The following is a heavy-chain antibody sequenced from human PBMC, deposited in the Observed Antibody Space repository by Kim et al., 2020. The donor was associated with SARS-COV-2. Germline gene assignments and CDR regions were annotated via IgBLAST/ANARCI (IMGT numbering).Heavy chain of an antibody. D-gene: IGHD6-19*01. J-gene: IGHJ6*02. CDR2: IYHSGST. V-gene: IGHV4-4*02. CDR3: ARESNKVSEGSGWYSVLSDYYYYGMDV. Sequence: SETLSLTCAVSGGSISSSNWWSWVRQPPGKGLEWIGEIYHSGSTNYNPSLKSRVTISVDKSKNQFSLKLSSVTAADTAVYYCARESNKVSEGSGWYSVLSDYYYYGMDVWGQGTTVTVSS. CDR1: GGSISSSNW.